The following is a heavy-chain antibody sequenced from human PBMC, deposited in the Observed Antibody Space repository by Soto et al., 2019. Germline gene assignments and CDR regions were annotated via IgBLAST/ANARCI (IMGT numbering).Heavy chain of an antibody. CDR3: ARHQIKVVPAAPLPCRWWFDS. D-gene: IGHD2-2*01. Sequence: QVQLVQSGAEVKKPGSSVKVSCKASGGTFSSYAISWVRQAPGQGLEWMGGIIPIFGTANYAQKFQGRVTITADESTSTAYMELSSLRSEDTAVYYCARHQIKVVPAAPLPCRWWFDSWGQGPLVTVCS. CDR1: GGTFSSYA. CDR2: IIPIFGTA. J-gene: IGHJ5*01. V-gene: IGHV1-69*01.